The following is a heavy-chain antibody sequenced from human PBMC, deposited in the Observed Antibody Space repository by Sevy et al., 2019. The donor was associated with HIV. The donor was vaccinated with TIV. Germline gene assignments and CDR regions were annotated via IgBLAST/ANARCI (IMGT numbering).Heavy chain of an antibody. J-gene: IGHJ4*02. Sequence: GGSLRLSCAASGFTFSSYWINWVRQAPGEGLEWVANINQGGNQKHYMDSVKGRFTISRDNAENEVYLQMNSLRVEDTAVYYCARGHSGAAAGRFDSWGQGTLVTVSS. V-gene: IGHV3-7*01. D-gene: IGHD6-13*01. CDR1: GFTFSSYW. CDR2: INQGGNQK. CDR3: ARGHSGAAAGRFDS.